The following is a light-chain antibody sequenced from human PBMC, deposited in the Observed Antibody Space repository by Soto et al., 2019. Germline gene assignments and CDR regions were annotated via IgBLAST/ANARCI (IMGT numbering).Light chain of an antibody. CDR3: QQSYSTTWT. V-gene: IGKV1-39*01. Sequence: DIQMTQSPSSLSASVGDRFTITFRASQGISTYLNWYHQKPGKAPKLLIYAASSLQSGVPSRFSGSGSETDFTLTISSLQPEDFATYSCQQSYSTTWTFGQGTKVDIK. J-gene: IGKJ1*01. CDR1: QGISTY. CDR2: AAS.